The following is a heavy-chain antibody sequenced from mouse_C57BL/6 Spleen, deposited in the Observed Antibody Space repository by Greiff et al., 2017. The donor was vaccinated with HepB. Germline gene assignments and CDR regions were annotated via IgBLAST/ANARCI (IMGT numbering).Heavy chain of an antibody. CDR1: GYSFTDYN. Sequence: VQLKESGPELVKPGASVKISCKASGYSFTDYNMNWVKQSNGKSLEWIGVINPNYGTTSYNQKFKGKATLTVDQSSSTAYMQLNSLTSEDSAVYYCARSGDYDYGAYFDYWGQGTTLTVSS. V-gene: IGHV1-39*01. J-gene: IGHJ2*01. D-gene: IGHD2-4*01. CDR2: INPNYGTT. CDR3: ARSGDYDYGAYFDY.